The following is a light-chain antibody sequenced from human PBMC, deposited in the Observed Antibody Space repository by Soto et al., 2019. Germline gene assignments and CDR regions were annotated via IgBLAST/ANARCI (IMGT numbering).Light chain of an antibody. J-gene: IGKJ5*01. CDR1: QSVSSN. V-gene: IGKV3-15*01. CDR2: GAS. CDR3: QQYSNWPPFT. Sequence: EIVMTQSLATLSVSPGERATLSCRASQSVSSNLAWYQQKPGQAPRLLIYGASTRATGIPARFSGSGSGTEFTLTISSLQSEDVAVYYCQQYSNWPPFTFGERTRLEIK.